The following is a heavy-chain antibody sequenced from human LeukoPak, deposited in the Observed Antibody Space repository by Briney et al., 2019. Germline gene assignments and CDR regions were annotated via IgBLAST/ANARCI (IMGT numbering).Heavy chain of an antibody. Sequence: GGSLRLSCVVPGITVSNAWMSWVRQTPGKGLEWVSVIYSGGSTYYADSVKGRFTISRDNSKNTLYLQMNSLRAEDTAVYYCARGSNPATFYYYGMDVWGQGTTVTVSS. CDR2: IYSGGST. J-gene: IGHJ6*02. D-gene: IGHD6-25*01. V-gene: IGHV3-53*01. CDR3: ARGSNPATFYYYGMDV. CDR1: GITVSNAW.